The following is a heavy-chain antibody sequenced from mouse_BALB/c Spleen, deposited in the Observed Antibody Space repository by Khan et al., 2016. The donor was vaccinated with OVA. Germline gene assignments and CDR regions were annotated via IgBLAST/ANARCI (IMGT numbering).Heavy chain of an antibody. CDR3: ARIDRSDFDY. V-gene: IGHV1-20*02. CDR1: GYSFTGYF. J-gene: IGHJ2*01. Sequence: EVKLLESGPELVKPGASVKISCKASGYSFTGYFMNWVMQSHGKSLEWIGRINPHIGETFYNQKFKGKATLTVDESSSTAHMELRSLASEDDAVYYCARIDRSDFDYWGQGTTLTVSS. CDR2: INPHIGET.